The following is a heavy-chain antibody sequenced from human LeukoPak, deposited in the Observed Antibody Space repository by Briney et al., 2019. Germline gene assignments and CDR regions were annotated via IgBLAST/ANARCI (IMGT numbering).Heavy chain of an antibody. J-gene: IGHJ4*02. Sequence: ASVTVSFMASGGTFSNYAISWVRQAPGQGLAWMGWMNPNSGNTGYAQKFQGRVTMTRNTSISTAYMELSSLRSEDTAVYYCARGGVEQWLDLDYWGQGTLVTVSS. CDR1: GGTFSNYA. D-gene: IGHD6-19*01. CDR2: MNPNSGNT. CDR3: ARGGVEQWLDLDY. V-gene: IGHV1-8*02.